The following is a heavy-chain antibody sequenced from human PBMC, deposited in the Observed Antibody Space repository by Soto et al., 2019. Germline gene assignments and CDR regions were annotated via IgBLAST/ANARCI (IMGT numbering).Heavy chain of an antibody. D-gene: IGHD3-10*01. CDR3: ARSLWFGELSGSDLNYGMDV. CDR2: IYHSGGT. J-gene: IGHJ6*02. V-gene: IGHV4-30-2*01. CDR1: GGSISSGGYS. Sequence: QLQLQESGSGLVKPSQTLSLTCAVSGGSISSGGYSWSWIRQPPGKGLEWIGYIYHSGGTYYNPSLKSRVTISVDRSKNQFSLKLSSVTAADTAVYYCARSLWFGELSGSDLNYGMDVWGQGTTVTVSS.